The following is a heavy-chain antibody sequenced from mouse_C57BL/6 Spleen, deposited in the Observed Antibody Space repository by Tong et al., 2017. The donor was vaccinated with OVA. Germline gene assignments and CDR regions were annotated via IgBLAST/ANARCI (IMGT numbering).Heavy chain of an antibody. J-gene: IGHJ2*01. CDR3: ARDYYGSSWGYYFDY. D-gene: IGHD1-1*01. V-gene: IGHV1-53*01. CDR2: INPSNGGT. CDR1: YTFTSYW. Sequence: YTFTSYWMHWVKQRPGQGLEWIGNINPSNGGTNYNEKFKSKATLTVDKSSSTAHMQRSSRTSEDSAVDYCARDYYGSSWGYYFDYWGQGPTL.